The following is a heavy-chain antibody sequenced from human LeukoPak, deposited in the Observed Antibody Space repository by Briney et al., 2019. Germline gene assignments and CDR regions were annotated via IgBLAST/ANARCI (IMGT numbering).Heavy chain of an antibody. V-gene: IGHV3-23*01. D-gene: IGHD2-21*02. CDR1: GFTFSDYA. CDR3: AKARSPYCGGDCYPLDS. Sequence: GGSLRLSCTASGFTFSDYAMTWVRQAPGKGLEWVSSLTNNANAYYRDSVRGRLTISRDNSKNTLYLQMNSLRAEDTAVYYCAKARSPYCGGDCYPLDSWGQGTLVTVSS. J-gene: IGHJ4*02. CDR2: LTNNANA.